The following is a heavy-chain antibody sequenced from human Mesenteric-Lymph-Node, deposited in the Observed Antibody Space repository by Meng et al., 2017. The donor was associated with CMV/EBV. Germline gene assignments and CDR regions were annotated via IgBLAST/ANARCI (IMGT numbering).Heavy chain of an antibody. CDR3: ARYFDWSLDY. CDR1: GFTFSDHW. J-gene: IGHJ4*02. V-gene: IGHV3-7*01. CDR2: IKQDGSEK. Sequence: GESLKISCAASGFTFSDHWMSWVRQAPGKGLEWVANIKQDGSEKYYVDSVKGRFSISRDNSKNTLFLQMNSLRAEDTAVYYCARYFDWSLDYWGQGTLVTVSS. D-gene: IGHD3-9*01.